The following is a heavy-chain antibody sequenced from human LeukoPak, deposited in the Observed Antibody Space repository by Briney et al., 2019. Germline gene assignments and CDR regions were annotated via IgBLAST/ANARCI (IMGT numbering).Heavy chain of an antibody. V-gene: IGHV4-61*10. D-gene: IGHD6-19*01. CDR3: ARGGAVSGTDWYFDL. J-gene: IGHJ2*01. CDR2: IYYSGST. Sequence: SETLSLTCTVSGGSISSATYYWSWIRQPAGKGLEWIGYIYYSGSTNYNPSLKSRVTISVDTSKNQFSLKLSSVTAADTAVYYCARGGAVSGTDWYFDLWGRGTLVTVSS. CDR1: GGSISSATYY.